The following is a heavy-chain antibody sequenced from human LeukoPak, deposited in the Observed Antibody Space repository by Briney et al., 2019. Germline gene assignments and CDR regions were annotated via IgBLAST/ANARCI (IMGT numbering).Heavy chain of an antibody. Sequence: GGSLRLSCAASGFTFSSYAMSWVRQAPGKGLEWVSAISGSGSSTYYADSVKGRFTISRDNSKNTLYLQMNSLRAEDTAVYYCAKLGIVVVVAATTWFDPWGQGTLVTVSS. CDR1: GFTFSSYA. J-gene: IGHJ5*02. CDR2: ISGSGSST. D-gene: IGHD2-15*01. V-gene: IGHV3-23*01. CDR3: AKLGIVVVVAATTWFDP.